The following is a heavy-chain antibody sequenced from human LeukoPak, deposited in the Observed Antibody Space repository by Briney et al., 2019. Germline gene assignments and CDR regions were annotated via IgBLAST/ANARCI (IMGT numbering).Heavy chain of an antibody. V-gene: IGHV4-61*10. J-gene: IGHJ6*03. D-gene: IGHD3-3*01. CDR3: ARSSGKWSGDYYYHYMDV. Sequence: PSETLSLTCTVSGGSISSGSYYWSWIRRPAGKRLEWIGYIHYSGSTTYNPSLKSRVTISVDTSKNQFSLKLSSVTAADTAVYYCARSSGKWSGDYYYHYMDVWGRGTTVTISS. CDR2: IHYSGST. CDR1: GGSISSGSYY.